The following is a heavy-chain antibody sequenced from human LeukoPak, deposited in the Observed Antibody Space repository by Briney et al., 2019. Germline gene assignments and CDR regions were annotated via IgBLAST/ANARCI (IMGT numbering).Heavy chain of an antibody. D-gene: IGHD6-6*01. CDR1: GFTFDDYG. CDR3: ARAYSSSSFFDY. J-gene: IGHJ4*02. CDR2: INWNGGST. Sequence: GGSLRLSCAASGFTFDDYGMSWVRQAPGKGLEWVSGINWNGGSTGYADSVKGRFTISRDNAKDSLYLQMNSLRAEDTALYYCARAYSSSSFFDYWGQGTLVTVSS. V-gene: IGHV3-20*04.